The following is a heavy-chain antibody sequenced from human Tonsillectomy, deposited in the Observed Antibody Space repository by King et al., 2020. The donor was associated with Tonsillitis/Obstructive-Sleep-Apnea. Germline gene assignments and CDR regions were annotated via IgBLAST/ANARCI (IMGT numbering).Heavy chain of an antibody. V-gene: IGHV3-49*04. CDR3: TRGGGYCSSTSCYLDV. J-gene: IGHJ6*04. CDR2: TRSKAYGGTT. D-gene: IGHD2-2*01. CDR1: GFTFGDYA. Sequence: QLVQSGGGLVQPGRSLRLSCTASGFTFGDYAMSWVRQAPGKGLEWVGFTRSKAYGGTTEYAASVKGRFTISRDDSKSIAYLQMNSLKTEDTAVYYCTRGGGYCSSTSCYLDVWGKGTTVTVSS.